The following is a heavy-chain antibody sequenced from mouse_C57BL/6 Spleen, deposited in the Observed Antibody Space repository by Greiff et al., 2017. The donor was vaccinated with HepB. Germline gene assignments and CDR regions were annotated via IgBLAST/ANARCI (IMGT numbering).Heavy chain of an antibody. V-gene: IGHV1-82*01. CDR3: ARDYGNSYWYFDV. Sequence: VKLVESGPELVKPGASVKISCKASGYAFSSSWMNWVKQRPGKGLEWIGRIYPGDGDTNYNGKFKGKATLTADKSSRTAYMQLSSLTSEASAVYFCARDYGNSYWYFDVWGTGTTVTVSS. CDR1: GYAFSSSW. J-gene: IGHJ1*03. CDR2: IYPGDGDT. D-gene: IGHD2-1*01.